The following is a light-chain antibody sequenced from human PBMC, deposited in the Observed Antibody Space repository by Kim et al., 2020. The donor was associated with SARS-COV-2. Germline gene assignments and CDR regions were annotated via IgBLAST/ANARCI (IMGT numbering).Light chain of an antibody. V-gene: IGKV4-1*01. CDR1: QGVSNK. CDR2: WSS. CDR3: QQYHNLPYT. J-gene: IGKJ2*01. Sequence: AVALGVRAPINCKSSQGVSNKLVWYQQKPGQPPKLLIRWSSDRESGVPDRFSGSGSGTDFTLTISSLQAEDVAVYYCQQYHNLPYTFGQGTKLEIK.